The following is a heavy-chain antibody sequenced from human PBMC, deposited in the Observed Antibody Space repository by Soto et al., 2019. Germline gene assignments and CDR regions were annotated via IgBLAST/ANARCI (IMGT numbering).Heavy chain of an antibody. D-gene: IGHD2-2*01. CDR2: IIPIFGTA. J-gene: IGHJ5*02. CDR1: GGTFSSYA. Sequence: AASVKVSCKASGGTFSSYAISWVRQAPGQGLEWMGGIIPIFGTANYAQKFQGRVTITADESTSTAYMELSSLRSEDTAVYYCARDRDCSSTSCPRGWFDPWGQGTLVTVSS. CDR3: ARDRDCSSTSCPRGWFDP. V-gene: IGHV1-69*13.